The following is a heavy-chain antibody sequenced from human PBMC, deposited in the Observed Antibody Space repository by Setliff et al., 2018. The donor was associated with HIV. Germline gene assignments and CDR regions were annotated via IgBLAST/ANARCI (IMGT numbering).Heavy chain of an antibody. J-gene: IGHJ5*02. Sequence: LSETLSLTCTVSGGSITGSPYFWGWIRRPPLKGLEWIASIHYTGRTYYNPSLKSRVSTSVDPSKNHLSLKLTSVTAADTAVYYCARVIPAGVPANWFDPWGHGTLVTVSS. CDR1: GGSITGSPYF. CDR3: ARVIPAGVPANWFDP. CDR2: IHYTGRT. D-gene: IGHD2-2*01. V-gene: IGHV4-39*02.